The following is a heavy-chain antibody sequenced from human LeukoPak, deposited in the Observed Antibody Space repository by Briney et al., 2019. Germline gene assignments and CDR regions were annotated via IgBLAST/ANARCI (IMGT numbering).Heavy chain of an antibody. CDR1: GFTFDDYG. J-gene: IGHJ4*02. Sequence: GGSLRLSCAASGFTFDDYGVSWVRQAPGKGLEWVSGINWNGDNTNYADSLKGRFTISRDNAKNSLYLQMNSLRAEDTALYYCARGSTHYDVLTGYHYYFDYWGQGTLVTVSS. V-gene: IGHV3-20*04. D-gene: IGHD3-9*01. CDR3: ARGSTHYDVLTGYHYYFDY. CDR2: INWNGDNT.